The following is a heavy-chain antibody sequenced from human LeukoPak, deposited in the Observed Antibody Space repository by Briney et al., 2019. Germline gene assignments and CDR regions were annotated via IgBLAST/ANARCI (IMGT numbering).Heavy chain of an antibody. Sequence: SETLSLTCAVYVGSFSGYYWSWIRQPPGKGLEWIGEVNHSGSTNYNPSLKSRVTISVDTSKNQFSLNLSSVTAADTAVYYCARVVDLDAFDIWGQGTMVTVSS. CDR2: VNHSGST. D-gene: IGHD1-26*01. V-gene: IGHV4-34*01. CDR3: ARVVDLDAFDI. J-gene: IGHJ3*02. CDR1: VGSFSGYY.